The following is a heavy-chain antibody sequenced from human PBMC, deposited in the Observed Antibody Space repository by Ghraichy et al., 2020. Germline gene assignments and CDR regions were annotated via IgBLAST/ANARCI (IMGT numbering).Heavy chain of an antibody. CDR1: GFTFSSYV. CDR3: AKGIAAGTSTISYYYNGMDV. V-gene: IGHV3-23*01. J-gene: IGHJ6*02. D-gene: IGHD6-13*01. CDR2: ISGSGGST. Sequence: GGSLRLSCAASGFTFSSYVLSWVRQAPGKGLEWVAAISGSGGSTYYPEPVSGRFTISRDNSKNTLYLQMNSLRVEDTAVYFCAKGIAAGTSTISYYYNGMDVWGQGTTVTVFS.